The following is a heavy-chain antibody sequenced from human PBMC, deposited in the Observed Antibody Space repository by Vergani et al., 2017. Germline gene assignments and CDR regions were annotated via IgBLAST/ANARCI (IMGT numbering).Heavy chain of an antibody. CDR1: GFSFSGYW. CDR3: VRARCSCPCGMSNWFDS. D-gene: IGHD2-15*01. V-gene: IGHV3-74*01. CDR2: IKSDGSIT. Sequence: EVQLVESGGGLIHPGGSLRLSCEGSGFSFSGYWMHWVRQSPEKGLVWVSRIKSDGSITNYADSVKGRFTISRDNAKNTLDMEMNGLRGDDTAIYYCVRARCSCPCGMSNWFDSLGQGTLVSVSS. J-gene: IGHJ5*01.